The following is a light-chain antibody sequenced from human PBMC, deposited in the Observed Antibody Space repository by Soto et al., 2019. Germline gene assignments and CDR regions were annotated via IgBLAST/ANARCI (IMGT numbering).Light chain of an antibody. V-gene: IGLV2-14*01. CDR2: DVS. CDR1: NSDVGGYNY. CDR3: SSYTTSSLYV. Sequence: ALTQPASVSGSPGQSITISCSGTNSDVGGYNYVSWYQQHPGKAPKLMIYDVSYRPSGISNRFSGSKSDNTASLIISGLQAEDEADYYCSSYTTSSLYVFGTGTKVTVL. J-gene: IGLJ1*01.